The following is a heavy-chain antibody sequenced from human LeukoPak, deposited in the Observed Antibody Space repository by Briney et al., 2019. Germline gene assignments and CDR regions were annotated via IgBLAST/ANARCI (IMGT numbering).Heavy chain of an antibody. D-gene: IGHD2-2*01. CDR3: ARSGPAAGRPDAFDI. CDR1: GDSISSTSFY. J-gene: IGHJ3*02. Sequence: SETLSLTCTLSGDSISSTSFYWGWIRQPPGEGLECIGTTYYSGITYHSSSLKSRVTISVDTSKNQFSLKLSSVTAADTAVYFCARSGPAAGRPDAFDIWGQGTMVTVSS. CDR2: TYYSGIT. V-gene: IGHV4-39*07.